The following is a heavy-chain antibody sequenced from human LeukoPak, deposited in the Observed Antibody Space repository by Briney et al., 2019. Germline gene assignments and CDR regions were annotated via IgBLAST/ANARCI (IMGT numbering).Heavy chain of an antibody. J-gene: IGHJ5*02. V-gene: IGHV4-39*07. Sequence: SETLSLTCTVSGGSISSSSYYWGWIRQPPGKGLEWIGSIYYGGSTYYNPSLKSRVTISVDTSKNQFSLKLSSVTAADTAVYYCARDGQGPRMIGRFDPWGQGTLVTVSS. CDR2: IYYGGST. CDR3: ARDGQGPRMIGRFDP. CDR1: GGSISSSSYY. D-gene: IGHD3-22*01.